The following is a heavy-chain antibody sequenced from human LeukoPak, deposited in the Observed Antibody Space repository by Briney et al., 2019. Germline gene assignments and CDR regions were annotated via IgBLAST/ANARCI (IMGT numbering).Heavy chain of an antibody. CDR3: ARDKQVVVGATTAYDY. V-gene: IGHV3-21*01. J-gene: IGHJ4*02. Sequence: GGSLRLSCAASGFTFSNYAMNWVRQAPGKGLEWVSSISGSSTDLYYADSVKGRFTISRDNAKNSLYLQMNSLRAEDTAVYYCARDKQVVVGATTAYDYWGQGTLVTVSS. CDR1: GFTFSNYA. CDR2: ISGSSTDL. D-gene: IGHD1-26*01.